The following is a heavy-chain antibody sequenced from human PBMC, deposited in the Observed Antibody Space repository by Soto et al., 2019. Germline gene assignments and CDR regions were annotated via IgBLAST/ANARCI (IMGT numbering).Heavy chain of an antibody. V-gene: IGHV1-18*01. Sequence: ASVKVSCKASGYTFTSYGISWVRQAPGQGLEWMGWISAYNGNTNYAQKLQGRVTMTTDTSTSTAYMELRSLRSDDTAVYYCARDLPSRFSEWLPYYFGKDVWGQGTTVTVSS. D-gene: IGHD3-3*01. J-gene: IGHJ6*02. CDR3: ARDLPSRFSEWLPYYFGKDV. CDR2: ISAYNGNT. CDR1: GYTFTSYG.